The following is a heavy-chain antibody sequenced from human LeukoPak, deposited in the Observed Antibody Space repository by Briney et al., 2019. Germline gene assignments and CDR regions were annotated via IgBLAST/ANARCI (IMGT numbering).Heavy chain of an antibody. Sequence: SETLSLTCTVSGGTISNYYWSWIRQPAGKGLEWIGRIYTSGSTNYHPSLKSRVTMSVDTSKNQFSLKLSSVTAADTAVYFCARGRTAYFGNYGTYFDYWGQGALGTASS. CDR3: ARGRTAYFGNYGTYFDY. J-gene: IGHJ4*02. V-gene: IGHV4-4*07. D-gene: IGHD4-11*01. CDR2: IYTSGST. CDR1: GGTISNYY.